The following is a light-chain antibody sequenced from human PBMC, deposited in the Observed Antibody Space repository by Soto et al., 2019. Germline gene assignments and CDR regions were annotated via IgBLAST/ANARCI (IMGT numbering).Light chain of an antibody. CDR1: SNDIGGYNF. Sequence: QSVLTQPASVAGSPGQSITIPCNGTSNDIGGYNFVSWFQQHPGKAPKLLICDVTRRPSGVSDRFSGSKSGNTASLTISGLQAEDEADYYCNSYSGANTLYVFGSGTKLTVL. V-gene: IGLV2-14*01. CDR2: DVT. J-gene: IGLJ1*01. CDR3: NSYSGANTLYV.